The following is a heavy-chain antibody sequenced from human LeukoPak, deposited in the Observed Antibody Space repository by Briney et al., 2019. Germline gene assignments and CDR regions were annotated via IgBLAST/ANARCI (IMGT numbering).Heavy chain of an antibody. J-gene: IGHJ5*02. CDR1: GGSISSSSYY. D-gene: IGHD2-15*01. Sequence: SETLSLTCTVSGGSISSSSYYWGWIRQPPGKGLEWIGSIYYSGSTYYNPSLKSRVTISVDTSKNQFSLKLSSVTAADTAVYYCARITPDIVVVVAATRFDPWGQGTLVTVSS. CDR2: IYYSGST. V-gene: IGHV4-39*07. CDR3: ARITPDIVVVVAATRFDP.